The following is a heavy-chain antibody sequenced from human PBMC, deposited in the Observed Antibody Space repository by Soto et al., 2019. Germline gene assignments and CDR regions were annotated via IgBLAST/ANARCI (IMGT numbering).Heavy chain of an antibody. Sequence: SETLSLTCTVSGGSISSYYWSWIRQPPGKGLEWSGYIYYSGGTNYNPSLKSRVTISVDTSKNQFSLKLSSVTAADTAVYYCARKIAAAAISPFDYWGQGTLVTVSS. CDR3: ARKIAAAAISPFDY. D-gene: IGHD6-13*01. J-gene: IGHJ4*02. V-gene: IGHV4-59*01. CDR2: IYYSGGT. CDR1: GGSISSYY.